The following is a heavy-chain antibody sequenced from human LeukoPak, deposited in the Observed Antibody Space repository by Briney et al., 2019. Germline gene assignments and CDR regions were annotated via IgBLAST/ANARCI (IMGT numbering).Heavy chain of an antibody. CDR1: GYSFTSYW. Sequence: GESLKISCKGSGYSFTSYWIAWVRQMPGKGLEWMGIIHPGDSDTRYSPSFQGQVTISADKSINTAYLQWSSLKATDIAMYYCARTRGRYYDSSGYPRNDAFDIWGQGTMVTVSS. V-gene: IGHV5-51*01. J-gene: IGHJ3*02. D-gene: IGHD3-22*01. CDR3: ARTRGRYYDSSGYPRNDAFDI. CDR2: IHPGDSDT.